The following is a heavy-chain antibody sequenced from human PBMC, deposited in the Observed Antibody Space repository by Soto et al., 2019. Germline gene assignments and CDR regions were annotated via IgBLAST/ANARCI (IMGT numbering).Heavy chain of an antibody. CDR1: GYPFRAFD. CDR2: MNPDSGDT. J-gene: IGHJ4*02. V-gene: IGHV1-8*01. Sequence: QVQLVQSGAEVKKPGASVKVSCEASGYPFRAFDINWVLQAGGQGLEWMGWMNPDSGDTAFAQRFQDRITMTRSTSISTAYMELSRLTSDDTAVYFCVRQPGGVATPGDDYWGQGTLVTVSS. CDR3: VRQPGGVATPGDDY. D-gene: IGHD2-15*01.